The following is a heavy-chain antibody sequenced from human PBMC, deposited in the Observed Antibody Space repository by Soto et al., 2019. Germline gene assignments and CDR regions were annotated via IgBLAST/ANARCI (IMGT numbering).Heavy chain of an antibody. CDR3: ARGRYGDY. Sequence: QVHLVQSGAEVKKPGASVKVSCKASGYTFTSYGITWGRQAAGQGLEWMGWISAHNGNTDYAQKLQGRVIVTRYTSTGTAYMELRSLISDDTAVYYWARGRYGDYWGQGALVTVSS. J-gene: IGHJ4*02. D-gene: IGHD1-1*01. CDR1: GYTFTSYG. V-gene: IGHV1-18*01. CDR2: ISAHNGNT.